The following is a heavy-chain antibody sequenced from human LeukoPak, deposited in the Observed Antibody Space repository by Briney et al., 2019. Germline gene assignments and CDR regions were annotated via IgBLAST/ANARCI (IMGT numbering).Heavy chain of an antibody. CDR3: AKGGGNDYVWGSYRNKAPDY. CDR1: GFTFSSYA. Sequence: GGSLRLSGAASGFTFSSYAMSWVRQAPGKGLEWVSAISGSGGSTYYADSVKGRFTIPRDNSKNTLYLQMNSLRAEDTAVYYCAKGGGNDYVWGSYRNKAPDYWGQGTLVTVSS. D-gene: IGHD3-16*02. J-gene: IGHJ4*02. V-gene: IGHV3-23*01. CDR2: ISGSGGST.